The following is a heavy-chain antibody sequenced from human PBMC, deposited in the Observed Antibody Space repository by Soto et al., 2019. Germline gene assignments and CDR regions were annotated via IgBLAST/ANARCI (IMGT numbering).Heavy chain of an antibody. Sequence: QVQLVESGGGLVKPGGSLRLSCAASGFTFSDYYMSWIRQAPGKGLEWVSYITSGSTIYYADSVKGRFTISRDNAKNSLYLQMNSLRAEDTAVYYCARAPYSSGWYDYYYGMDVWDQGTTVTVSS. CDR1: GFTFSDYY. J-gene: IGHJ6*02. V-gene: IGHV3-11*01. CDR2: ITSGSTI. CDR3: ARAPYSSGWYDYYYGMDV. D-gene: IGHD6-19*01.